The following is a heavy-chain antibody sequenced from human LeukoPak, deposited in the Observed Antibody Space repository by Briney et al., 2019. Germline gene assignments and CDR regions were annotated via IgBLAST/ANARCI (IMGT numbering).Heavy chain of an antibody. CDR1: GGSISSSNW. J-gene: IGHJ4*02. CDR2: IYHSGST. V-gene: IGHV4-4*02. Sequence: SGTLSLTCAVSGGSISSSNWWSWVRQPPGKGLEWIGEIYHSGSTNYNPSLKSRVTIAVDKSKNQFSLKLSSVTAADTAVYYCASRFSSSGWSGPVDYWGQGTLVIVSS. D-gene: IGHD6-19*01. CDR3: ASRFSSSGWSGPVDY.